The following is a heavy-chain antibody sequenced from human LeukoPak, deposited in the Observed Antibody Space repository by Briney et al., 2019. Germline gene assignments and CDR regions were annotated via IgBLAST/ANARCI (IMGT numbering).Heavy chain of an antibody. V-gene: IGHV3-30-3*01. D-gene: IGHD2-2*01. CDR3: ARYDCSSTSCYGMDV. CDR2: ISYDGSNK. Sequence: PGRSLRLSCAASGFTFSSYAMHWVRQAPGKGLERVAVISYDGSNKYYTDSVKGRFTISRDNSKNTLYLQMNSLRAEDTAVYYCARYDCSSTSCYGMDVWGQGTTVTVSS. J-gene: IGHJ6*02. CDR1: GFTFSSYA.